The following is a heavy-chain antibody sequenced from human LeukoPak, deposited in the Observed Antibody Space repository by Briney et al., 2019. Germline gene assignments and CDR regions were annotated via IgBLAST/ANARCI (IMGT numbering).Heavy chain of an antibody. CDR2: ISTSSSAI. D-gene: IGHD2-2*01. Sequence: GGSLRLSCAASGFTFSSYGMNWVRQAPGKGLEWVSYISTSSSAINYADSVKGRFTISRDNAKNSLYLQMNSLRDEDTAVYYCARRVTSTWRWDYWGQGTLVTVSS. J-gene: IGHJ4*02. V-gene: IGHV3-48*02. CDR1: GFTFSSYG. CDR3: ARRVTSTWRWDY.